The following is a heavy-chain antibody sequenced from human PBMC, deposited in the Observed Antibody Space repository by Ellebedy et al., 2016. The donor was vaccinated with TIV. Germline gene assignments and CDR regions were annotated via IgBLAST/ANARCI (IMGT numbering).Heavy chain of an antibody. V-gene: IGHV4-39*01. CDR2: IYYSGST. CDR3: ARVWSDYYGSGRDDY. J-gene: IGHJ4*02. D-gene: IGHD3-10*01. Sequence: SETLSLTCTVSGGSISSSSYYWGWIRQPPGKGLEWIGSIYYSGSTYYNPSLKSRVTISVDTSKNQFSLKLSSVTAAETAVYYCARVWSDYYGSGRDDYWGQGTLVTVSS. CDR1: GGSISSSSYY.